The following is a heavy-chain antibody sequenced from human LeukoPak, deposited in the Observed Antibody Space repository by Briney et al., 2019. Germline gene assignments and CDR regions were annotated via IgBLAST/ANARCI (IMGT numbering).Heavy chain of an antibody. CDR2: ISSSSSTI. J-gene: IGHJ4*02. Sequence: QPGGSLRLSCAASGFTFSSYWMSWVRQAPGKGLEWVSYISSSSSTIYYADSVKGRFTISRDNAKNSLYLQMNSLRAEDTAVYYCAREIWGVAAAGDYWGQGTLVTVSS. V-gene: IGHV3-48*01. D-gene: IGHD6-13*01. CDR3: AREIWGVAAAGDY. CDR1: GFTFSSYW.